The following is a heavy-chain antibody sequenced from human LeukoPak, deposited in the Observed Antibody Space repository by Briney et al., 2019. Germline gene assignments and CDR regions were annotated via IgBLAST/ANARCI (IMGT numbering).Heavy chain of an antibody. J-gene: IGHJ4*02. V-gene: IGHV3-23*01. CDR1: GFTFSSYA. CDR3: AKDLLANYDIFAVGY. Sequence: PGGSLRLSCAASGFTFSSYAMSWVRQAPGKGLEWVSAISGSGGSTYYADSVKGRFTISRDNSKNTLYLQMNSLRAEDTAVYYCAKDLLANYDIFAVGYWGQGTLVTVSS. D-gene: IGHD3-9*01. CDR2: ISGSGGST.